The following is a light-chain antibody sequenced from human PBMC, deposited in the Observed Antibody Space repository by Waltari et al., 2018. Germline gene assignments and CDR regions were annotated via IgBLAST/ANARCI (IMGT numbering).Light chain of an antibody. Sequence: SYVLTQPPSVSVAPGQMAKITCVGDNIGLQGVQWYQQKAGQAPVILLVDDGQRPSGSPGGFSGSKHGNTATLTISRVEAGHEADYFCQVWDSSPDHVVFGGGTKLTVL. J-gene: IGLJ2*01. CDR2: DDG. CDR3: QVWDSSPDHVV. CDR1: NIGLQG. V-gene: IGLV3-21*02.